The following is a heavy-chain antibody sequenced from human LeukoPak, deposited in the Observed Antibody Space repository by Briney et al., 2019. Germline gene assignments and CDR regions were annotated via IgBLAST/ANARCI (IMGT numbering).Heavy chain of an antibody. D-gene: IGHD1-26*01. CDR3: ARGGRWELPRPYAFDI. J-gene: IGHJ3*02. V-gene: IGHV1-18*01. CDR2: ISAYNGHT. CDR1: SYTFTSYG. Sequence: GASVKVSCKASSYTFTSYGISWVRQAPGQGLEWMGWISAYNGHTNYAQKFQGRVTMTTDTSTSTAYMELRSLRSDDTAVYYCARGGRWELPRPYAFDIWGQGTVVTVSS.